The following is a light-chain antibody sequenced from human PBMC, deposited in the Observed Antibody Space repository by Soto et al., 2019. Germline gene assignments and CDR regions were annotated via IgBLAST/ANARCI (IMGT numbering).Light chain of an antibody. CDR3: QQYSSYPWT. Sequence: DIQMTQSPSTLSASVGDRVTITCRASENIDSRLAWYQQRPGKAPNLLIYMASSLESGVPGGFSGSGSGTEFTLTISSLQPDDFATYYCQQYSSYPWTFGQGTKVDIK. CDR2: MAS. V-gene: IGKV1-5*03. J-gene: IGKJ1*01. CDR1: ENIDSR.